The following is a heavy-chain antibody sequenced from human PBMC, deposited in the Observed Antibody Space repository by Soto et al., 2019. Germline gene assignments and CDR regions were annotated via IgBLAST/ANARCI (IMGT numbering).Heavy chain of an antibody. J-gene: IGHJ6*03. CDR1: GGSISSSSYY. Sequence: PSETLSLTCTVSGGSISSSSYYWGWIRQPPGKGLEWIGSIYYSGSTNYNTSLKSRVTISVDTSKNQFSLKLSSVTAADTALFYCARYLQLRFLGGHYMDVWGKGTTVTVSS. D-gene: IGHD3-3*01. CDR2: IYYSGST. V-gene: IGHV4-39*07. CDR3: ARYLQLRFLGGHYMDV.